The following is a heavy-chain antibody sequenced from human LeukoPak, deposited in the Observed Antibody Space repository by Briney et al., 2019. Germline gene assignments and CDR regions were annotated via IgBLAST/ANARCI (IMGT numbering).Heavy chain of an antibody. J-gene: IGHJ4*02. CDR2: IYPRDGST. V-gene: IGHV1-46*01. CDR1: GYSFTSNY. Sequence: ATLKVSCTASGYSFTSNYIHWVRQAPGQGLEWMGMIYPRDGSTSYAQKFQGRVTVTRDTSTSTVHMELSGLRSEDTAVYYCARDQEAFDYWGQGTLVTVPS. CDR3: ARDQEAFDY.